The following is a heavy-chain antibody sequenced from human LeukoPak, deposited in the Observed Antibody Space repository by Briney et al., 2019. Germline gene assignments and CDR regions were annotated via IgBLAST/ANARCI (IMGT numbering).Heavy chain of an antibody. CDR1: GFTFSSYA. CDR2: ISGSGGST. CDR3: AKDAHIEGATTTTYGVYDY. J-gene: IGHJ4*02. D-gene: IGHD1-26*01. V-gene: IGHV3-23*01. Sequence: GGSLRLSCAASGFTFSSYAMSWVRQAPGEGLEWVSAISGSGGSTYYADSVKGRFTISRDNSKHTLYLQMNSQRAEDTAVYYCAKDAHIEGATTTTYGVYDYWGQGTLVTVSS.